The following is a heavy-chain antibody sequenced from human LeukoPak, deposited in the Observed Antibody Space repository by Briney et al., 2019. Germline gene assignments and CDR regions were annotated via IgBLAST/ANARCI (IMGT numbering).Heavy chain of an antibody. CDR1: GCTFSSYA. CDR2: ISGSGGST. V-gene: IGHV3-23*01. D-gene: IGHD6-13*01. CDR3: AKDTSYTLAAAGLIDY. Sequence: GGSLRLSCAASGCTFSSYAMSWVRQAPGKGLEWVSAISGSGGSTYYADSVKGRFTISRDNSKNTLYLQMNSLRAEDTAVYYCAKDTSYTLAAAGLIDYWGQGTLVTVSS. J-gene: IGHJ4*02.